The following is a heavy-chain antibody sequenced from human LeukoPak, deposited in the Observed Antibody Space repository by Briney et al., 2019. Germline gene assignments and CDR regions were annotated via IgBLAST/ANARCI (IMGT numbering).Heavy chain of an antibody. CDR2: ISYDGSKK. D-gene: IGHD4/OR15-4a*01. CDR1: GFSLSSYA. J-gene: IGHJ4*02. V-gene: IGHV3-30*04. CDR3: AKGLARFGYGALLDY. Sequence: GRSLRLSCAASGFSLSSYAMHWVRQAPGKGLEWVAIISYDGSKKYYADSVRGRFTISRDNSKNTQYLQMNSLRSEDTAVYYCAKGLARFGYGALLDYRGQGTLVTVSS.